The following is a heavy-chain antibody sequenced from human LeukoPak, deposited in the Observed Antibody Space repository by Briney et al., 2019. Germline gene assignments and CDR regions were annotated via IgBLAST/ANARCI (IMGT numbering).Heavy chain of an antibody. CDR3: AKDSSAALEF. J-gene: IGHJ4*02. CDR2: INPNSGDT. CDR1: GYTFTEHY. Sequence: ASVKVSCKASGYTFTEHYIHWVRQAPGQGLEWMGWINPNSGDTNYAQNSQGRVTITRDASNSIVYMEVSSLSSDDTAVYYCAKDSSAALEFWGQGTPVHGSP. V-gene: IGHV1-2*02. D-gene: IGHD2-2*01.